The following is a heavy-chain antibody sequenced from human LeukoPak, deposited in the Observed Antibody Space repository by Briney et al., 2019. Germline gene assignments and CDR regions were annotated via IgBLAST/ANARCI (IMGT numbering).Heavy chain of an antibody. D-gene: IGHD3-3*01. V-gene: IGHV3-30-3*01. CDR2: IPYDGSNK. CDR1: GFTFSSYA. Sequence: PGGSLRLSCAASGFTFSSYAMHWVRQAPGKGREWGAFIPYDGSNKYYADSVKGRFTISRANSKNTLYLQMKSLRTEATAVFYCSRDRNLLDWSCMGFEIWGQGTMVTVSS. CDR3: SRDRNLLDWSCMGFEI. J-gene: IGHJ3*02.